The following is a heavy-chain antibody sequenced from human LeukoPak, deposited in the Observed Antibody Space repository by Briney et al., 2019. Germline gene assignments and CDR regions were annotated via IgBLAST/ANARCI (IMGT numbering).Heavy chain of an antibody. CDR2: IYHSGST. CDR1: GYSISSGYY. CDR3: ARGPIVVVPAATRPFQH. J-gene: IGHJ1*01. D-gene: IGHD2-2*01. V-gene: IGHV4-38-2*01. Sequence: SETLSLTCAVSGYSISSGYYWGWIRQPPGKGLEWIGSIYHSGSTYYNPSLKSRVTISVDTSKNQFSLKLSSVTAADTAVYYCARGPIVVVPAATRPFQHWGQGTLVTVSS.